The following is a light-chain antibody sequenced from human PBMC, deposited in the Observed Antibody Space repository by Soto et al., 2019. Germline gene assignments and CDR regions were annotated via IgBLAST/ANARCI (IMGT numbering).Light chain of an antibody. Sequence: QSALTQPASVSGSPGQSITISCTGTSSDIDSYNYVSWYQQHPGKAPKLMIYEVSNRPSGVSNRFSGSKSGNTASLTISGLQAEDEADYYCSSYTSSSTPVVFGGGTKVTVL. CDR2: EVS. CDR3: SSYTSSSTPVV. CDR1: SSDIDSYNY. J-gene: IGLJ2*01. V-gene: IGLV2-14*01.